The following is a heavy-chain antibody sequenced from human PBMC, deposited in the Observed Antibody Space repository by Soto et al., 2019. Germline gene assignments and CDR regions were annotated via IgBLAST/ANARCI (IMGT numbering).Heavy chain of an antibody. Sequence: GASVKVSCKASGYTFTGYCMHWVRQAPGQGLEWMGWINPNSGGTNYAQKFQGRVTMTRDTSISTAYMELSRLRSDDTAVYYCARGSSWYDDAFDIWGQGTMVTVSS. CDR1: GYTFTGYC. CDR2: INPNSGGT. V-gene: IGHV1-2*02. J-gene: IGHJ3*02. D-gene: IGHD6-13*01. CDR3: ARGSSWYDDAFDI.